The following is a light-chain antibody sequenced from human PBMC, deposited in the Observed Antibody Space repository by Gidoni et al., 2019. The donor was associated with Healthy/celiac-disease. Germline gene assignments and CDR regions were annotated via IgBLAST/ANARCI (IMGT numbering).Light chain of an antibody. J-gene: IGLJ1*01. CDR1: SSNIGSNY. Sequence: QSVLTQPPSASGTPAQRVTIFCSGSSSNIGSNYVYWYQQLPGTAPKPLIYRNNQRPPGVPDRFSGSKSGTSASLAISGLRSEDEADYYCAAWDDSLSSYVFGTGTKVTVL. CDR2: RNN. CDR3: AAWDDSLSSYV. V-gene: IGLV1-47*01.